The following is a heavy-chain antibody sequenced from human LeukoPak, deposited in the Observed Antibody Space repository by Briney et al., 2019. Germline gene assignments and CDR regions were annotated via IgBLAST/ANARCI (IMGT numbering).Heavy chain of an antibody. D-gene: IGHD3-3*01. CDR2: ISSSSNTI. V-gene: IGHV3-48*01. Sequence: GGSLRLSCAASGFTFSSYSMNWDRQAPGKGLEWVSYISSSSNTIYYADSVKGRFTISRDNAKNSLYLQMNSLRAEDTAVYYCARDFYDFWSGSIRFDPWGQGTLVTVSS. CDR3: ARDFYDFWSGSIRFDP. J-gene: IGHJ5*02. CDR1: GFTFSSYS.